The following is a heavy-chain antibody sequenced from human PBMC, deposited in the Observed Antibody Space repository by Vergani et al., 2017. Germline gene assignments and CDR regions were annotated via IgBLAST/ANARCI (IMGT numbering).Heavy chain of an antibody. CDR3: ARSPGGWLQFNTKPFEY. V-gene: IGHV4-34*01. CDR1: GGSFSGYY. J-gene: IGHJ4*02. D-gene: IGHD5-24*01. Sequence: QVQLQQWGAGLLKPSETLSLTCAVYGGSFSGYYWSWIRQPPGKGLEWIGEINHSGSTNYNPSLKSRVTISVDTSKNQFSLKLSSVTAADTAVYYCARSPGGWLQFNTKPFEYWGQGTLVTVSA. CDR2: INHSGST.